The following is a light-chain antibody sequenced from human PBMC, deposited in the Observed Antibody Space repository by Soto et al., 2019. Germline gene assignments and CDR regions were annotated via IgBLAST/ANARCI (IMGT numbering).Light chain of an antibody. CDR3: SSYAGSNPFDVV. J-gene: IGLJ2*01. Sequence: QSALTQPPSASGSLGQSVTISCTGTSSDIGGYTYVSWYQQHPGRAPKLLIYEVTQRPSGVPDRFSGSKSGDTASLTVSGLQAEDEADYYCSSYAGSNPFDVVFGGGTKLTVL. V-gene: IGLV2-8*01. CDR2: EVT. CDR1: SSDIGGYTY.